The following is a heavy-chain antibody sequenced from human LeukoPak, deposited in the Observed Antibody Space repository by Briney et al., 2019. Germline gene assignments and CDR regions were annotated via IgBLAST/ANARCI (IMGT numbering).Heavy chain of an antibody. D-gene: IGHD3-16*02. CDR1: GYTFTSYY. CDR3: ARERGPTRDDYVWGSYRYSLRY. CDR2: INPSGGST. V-gene: IGHV1-46*01. J-gene: IGHJ4*02. Sequence: ASVKVSCKASGYTFTSYYMHWVRQAPGQGLEWMGIINPSGGSTSYAQKFQGRVTMTRDTSTSTVYMELSSLRSEDTAVYYCARERGPTRDDYVWGSYRYSLRYWGQGTLVTVSS.